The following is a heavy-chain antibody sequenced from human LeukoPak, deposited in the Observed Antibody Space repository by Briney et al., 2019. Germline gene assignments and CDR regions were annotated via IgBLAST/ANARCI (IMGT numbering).Heavy chain of an antibody. D-gene: IGHD3-22*01. CDR3: TTHFYYDSSGYYQFDY. V-gene: IGHV3-15*01. CDR1: GLTFSNAW. CDR2: IKSKTDGGST. J-gene: IGHJ4*02. Sequence: GGSLRLSCAASGLTFSNAWMSWVRQAPGKGLEWVGRIKSKTDGGSTDYAAPVKGRFTISRHDSKTTLYVQMNSLKTEDTAVYYCTTHFYYDSSGYYQFDYWGQGTLVAVSS.